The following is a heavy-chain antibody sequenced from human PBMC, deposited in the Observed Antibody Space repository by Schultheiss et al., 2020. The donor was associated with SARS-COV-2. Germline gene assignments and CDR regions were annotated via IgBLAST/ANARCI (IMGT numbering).Heavy chain of an antibody. CDR2: IWYDGSNQ. V-gene: IGHV3-33*08. J-gene: IGHJ4*02. Sequence: GGSLRLSCAGSGFTFSRHGMHWVRQAPGKGLEWVAVIWYDGSNQYYADSVKGRFTISRDNSKNTLYLQMNSLRAEDTAVYYCARNHSSGWSLDYWGQGTLVTVSS. CDR1: GFTFSRHG. D-gene: IGHD6-19*01. CDR3: ARNHSSGWSLDY.